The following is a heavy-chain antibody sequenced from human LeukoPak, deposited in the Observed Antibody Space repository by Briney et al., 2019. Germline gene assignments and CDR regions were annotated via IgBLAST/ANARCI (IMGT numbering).Heavy chain of an antibody. V-gene: IGHV4-39*01. CDR1: GDSIRTTSYY. CDR3: ARQVLLSFDK. J-gene: IGHJ4*02. Sequence: SETLSLTCSVSGDSIRTTSYYWDWIRQPPGKGLEWIGTVFYTGPTYYSPSLKSRITISVDTSKNQFSLKLSSVAAADTAVYYCARQVLLSFDKWGQGAPVTVSS. CDR2: VFYTGPT. D-gene: IGHD3-10*01.